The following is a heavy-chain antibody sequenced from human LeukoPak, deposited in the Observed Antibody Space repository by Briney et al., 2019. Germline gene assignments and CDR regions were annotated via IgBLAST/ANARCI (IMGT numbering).Heavy chain of an antibody. D-gene: IGHD1-14*01. J-gene: IGHJ3*02. CDR2: MNPNSGNT. CDR1: GYTFTSYD. CDR3: ARENPATAQNAFDI. Sequence: ASVKVSCKASGYTFTSYDINWVRQATGQGLEWMGWMNPNSGNTGYAQKLQGRVTMTRNTSISTAYMELSSLRSEDTAVYYCARENPATAQNAFDIWGQGTMVTVSS. V-gene: IGHV1-8*01.